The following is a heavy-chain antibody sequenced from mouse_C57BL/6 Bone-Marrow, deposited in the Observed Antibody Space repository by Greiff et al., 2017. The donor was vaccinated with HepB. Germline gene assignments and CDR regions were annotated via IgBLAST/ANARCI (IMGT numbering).Heavy chain of an antibody. CDR1: GYTFTSYW. CDR3: AREGGLLYYYAMDY. Sequence: QVQLQQPGAELVKPGASVKLSCKASGYTFTSYWMHRVKQRPGQGLEWIGMIHPNSGSTNYNEKFKSKATLTVDKSSSTAYMQLSSLTSEDSAVYYCAREGGLLYYYAMDYWGQGTSVTVSS. J-gene: IGHJ4*01. D-gene: IGHD2-13*01. CDR2: IHPNSGST. V-gene: IGHV1-64*01.